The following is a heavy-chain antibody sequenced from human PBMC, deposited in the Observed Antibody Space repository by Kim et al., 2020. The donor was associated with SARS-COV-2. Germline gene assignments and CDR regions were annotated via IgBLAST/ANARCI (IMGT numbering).Heavy chain of an antibody. Sequence: YIYYADSVKCRFTISRDNAKNSLYLQMNSLRAEDTAVYYCASADWGYFDYWGQGTLVTVSS. J-gene: IGHJ4*02. CDR2: YI. CDR3: ASADWGYFDY. V-gene: IGHV3-21*01. D-gene: IGHD3-9*01.